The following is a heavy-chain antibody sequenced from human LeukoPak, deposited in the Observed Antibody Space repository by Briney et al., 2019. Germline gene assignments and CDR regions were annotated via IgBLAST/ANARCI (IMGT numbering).Heavy chain of an antibody. J-gene: IGHJ5*02. CDR3: AREGVYCGGGSCYSDDWFDP. CDR1: GYTFTSYA. Sequence: ASVKVSCKASGYTFTSYAMHWVRQAPGQRLEWMGWINAGNGNTKYSQKFQGRVTITRDTSASTAYMELSSLRSEDTAVYYCAREGVYCGGGSCYSDDWFDPWGQGTLVTVSS. V-gene: IGHV1-3*01. CDR2: INAGNGNT. D-gene: IGHD2-15*01.